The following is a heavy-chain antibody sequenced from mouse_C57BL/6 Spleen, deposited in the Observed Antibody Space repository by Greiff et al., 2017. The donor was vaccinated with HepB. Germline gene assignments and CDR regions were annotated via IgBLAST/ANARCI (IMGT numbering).Heavy chain of an antibody. D-gene: IGHD5-1*01. CDR3: AREDSTYYYAMDY. Sequence: QVQLQQPGTELVKPGASVKLSCKASGYTFTSYWMHWVKQRPGQGLEWIGNINPSNGGTNYNEKFKSKATLTVDKSSSTAYMQLSSLTSEDSAVYYWAREDSTYYYAMDYGGQGTSGTVSS. CDR1: GYTFTSYW. V-gene: IGHV1-53*01. J-gene: IGHJ4*01. CDR2: INPSNGGT.